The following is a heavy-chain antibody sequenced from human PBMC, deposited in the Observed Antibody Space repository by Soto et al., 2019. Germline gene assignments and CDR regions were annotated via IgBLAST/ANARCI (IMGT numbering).Heavy chain of an antibody. Sequence: PGGSLRLSCVASGFSFTSYAMAWVRQAPGMGLEWVCTVTLSGDYTYYADPVKGRFTISRDNSKNTVYLQLSSLRADDTAVYDCARVGYGDLAQWGQXTWVTVSS. CDR1: GFSFTSYA. J-gene: IGHJ4*02. CDR2: VTLSGDYT. D-gene: IGHD4-17*01. V-gene: IGHV3-23*01. CDR3: ARVGYGDLAQ.